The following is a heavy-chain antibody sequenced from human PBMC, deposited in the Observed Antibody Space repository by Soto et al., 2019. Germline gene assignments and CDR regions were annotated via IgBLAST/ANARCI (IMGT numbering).Heavy chain of an antibody. J-gene: IGHJ2*01. CDR1: GGSISSYY. CDR3: ARYWEGGYCSGGSCCGNRYSDL. D-gene: IGHD2-15*01. CDR2: IYYSGST. Sequence: PSETLSLTCTVSGGSISSYYWSWIRQPPGKGLEWIGYIYYSGSTNYNPSPKSRVTISVDTSKNQFSLKLSSVTAADTAVYYCARYWEGGYCSGGSCCGNRYSDLWGRGTLVTVSS. V-gene: IGHV4-59*01.